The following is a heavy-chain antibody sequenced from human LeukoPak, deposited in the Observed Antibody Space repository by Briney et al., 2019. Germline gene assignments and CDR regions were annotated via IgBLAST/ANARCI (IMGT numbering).Heavy chain of an antibody. D-gene: IGHD4-17*01. CDR2: IYTSGRT. Sequence: SETLSLTCTVSGDSISSGYYFWSWIRQPAGQGLEWIGHIYTSGRTHYNPSLKSRVTISVDTSKNQFSLKLSSVTSADTAVYYCARATGAGDPYTPDIWGKGTMVTVSS. J-gene: IGHJ3*02. CDR1: GDSISSGYYF. CDR3: ARATGAGDPYTPDI. V-gene: IGHV4-61*09.